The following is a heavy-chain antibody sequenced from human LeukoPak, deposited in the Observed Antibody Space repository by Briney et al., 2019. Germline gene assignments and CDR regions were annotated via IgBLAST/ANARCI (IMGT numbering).Heavy chain of an antibody. V-gene: IGHV3-73*01. CDR3: TRHMVGATISDY. J-gene: IGHJ4*02. Sequence: GGSLRLSCAASGFTFSGSAMDWLRQASGKGLEWVGRIRSKANSYATAYAASVKGRFTISRDDSKNTAYLQMNSLKTEDTAVYYCTRHMVGATISDYWGQGTLVTVSS. D-gene: IGHD1-26*01. CDR1: GFTFSGSA. CDR2: IRSKANSYAT.